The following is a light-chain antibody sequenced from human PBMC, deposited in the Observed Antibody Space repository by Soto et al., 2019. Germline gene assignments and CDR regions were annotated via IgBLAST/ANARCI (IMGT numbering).Light chain of an antibody. CDR1: QSISSY. J-gene: IGKJ4*01. CDR2: AAS. Sequence: DIQMTQSPSTLSASVGDRVTITCRASQSISSYLNWYQQKPGKAPKLLISAASSLQSGVRGRFSGSGSGTDFTLIISSLQPEDFATYFCQQGDSFPFTFGGGTKVDIK. CDR3: QQGDSFPFT. V-gene: IGKV1-39*01.